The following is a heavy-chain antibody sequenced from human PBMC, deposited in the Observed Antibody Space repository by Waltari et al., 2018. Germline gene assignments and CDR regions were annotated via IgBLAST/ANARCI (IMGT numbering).Heavy chain of an antibody. CDR3: ARNAQLANYGVVDY. Sequence: QVQLQESGPGLVKPSETLSLTCTVSGGSISSHYWSWIRQPPGKGLEWIGYIYYSGSTNYNPSPKSRVTISVDTSKNQFSLKLSSGTAADTAVYYCARNAQLANYGVVDYWGQGTLVTVSS. CDR2: IYYSGST. J-gene: IGHJ4*02. V-gene: IGHV4-59*08. D-gene: IGHD6-6*01. CDR1: GGSISSHY.